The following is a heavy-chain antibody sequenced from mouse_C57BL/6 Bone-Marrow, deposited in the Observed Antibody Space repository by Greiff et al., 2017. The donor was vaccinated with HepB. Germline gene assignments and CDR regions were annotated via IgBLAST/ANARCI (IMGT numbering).Heavy chain of an antibody. CDR1: GFNIKDDY. CDR2: IDPENGDT. CDR3: TTPHYYGSSYEYFDV. V-gene: IGHV14-4*01. Sequence: EVKLQQSGAELVRPGASVKLSCTASGFNIKDDYMHWVKQRPEQGLEWIGWIDPENGDTEYASKFQGKATITADTSSNTAYLQLSSLTSEDTAVYYCTTPHYYGSSYEYFDVWGTGTTVTVSS. J-gene: IGHJ1*03. D-gene: IGHD1-1*01.